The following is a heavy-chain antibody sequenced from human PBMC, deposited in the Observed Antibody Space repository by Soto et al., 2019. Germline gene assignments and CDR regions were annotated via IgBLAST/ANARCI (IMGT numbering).Heavy chain of an antibody. D-gene: IGHD6-13*01. J-gene: IGHJ5*02. CDR2: SNHSGST. CDR3: ARGNGSWYRGNWFDP. V-gene: IGHV4-34*01. Sequence: PSETLSLTCAVYAGSFSGYYWSWIRQPPGKGLEWIGESNHSGSTNYNPSLKRRVTISVDTSKNQFSLKLSSVTAADTAVYYCARGNGSWYRGNWFDPWGQGNLVTVSS. CDR1: AGSFSGYY.